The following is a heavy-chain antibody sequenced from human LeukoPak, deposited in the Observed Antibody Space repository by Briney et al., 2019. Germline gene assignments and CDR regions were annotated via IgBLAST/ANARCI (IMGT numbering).Heavy chain of an antibody. CDR3: ARDYRSSWYGEDHDAFDI. V-gene: IGHV6-1*01. CDR2: TYYKSKWYN. J-gene: IGHJ3*02. D-gene: IGHD6-13*01. Sequence: SQTLSLTCAISGDSVSSNSAAWNWIRQSPSRGLEWLGRTYYKSKWYNDYAVSVKSRITINPDTSKNQFSLQLNSVTPEDTAVYYCARDYRSSWYGEDHDAFDIWGQGTMVTVSS. CDR1: GDSVSSNSAA.